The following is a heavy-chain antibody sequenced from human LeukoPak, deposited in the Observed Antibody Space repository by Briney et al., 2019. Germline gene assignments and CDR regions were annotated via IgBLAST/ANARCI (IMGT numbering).Heavy chain of an antibody. CDR2: TSGNGRST. CDR3: AKRSGTNYYFDY. V-gene: IGHV3-64*04. D-gene: IGHD2-2*01. Sequence: GGSLRLSCSASGFTFSSRPMHWVRQAPGKGLDYVSGTSGNGRSTYYADSVKGRFTISRDNSKNTLNLQMASLRVEDTAVYYCAKRSGTNYYFDYWGQGTLVTVSS. J-gene: IGHJ4*02. CDR1: GFTFSSRP.